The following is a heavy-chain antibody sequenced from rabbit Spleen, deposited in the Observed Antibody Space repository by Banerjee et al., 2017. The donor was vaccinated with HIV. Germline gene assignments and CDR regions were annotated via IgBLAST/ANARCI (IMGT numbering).Heavy chain of an antibody. J-gene: IGHJ4*01. CDR1: GFSFSSNDY. CDR3: VREVYHILGL. CDR2: INTATGKA. Sequence: QQQLEESGGGLVQPEGSLTLTCKASGFSFSSNDYMCWVRQAPGKGLEWIACINTATGKAVYASWAKGRFTISKTSSTTVTLQMTSLTGADTATYFCVREVYHILGLWGQGTLVTVS. V-gene: IGHV1S45*01. D-gene: IGHD1-1*01.